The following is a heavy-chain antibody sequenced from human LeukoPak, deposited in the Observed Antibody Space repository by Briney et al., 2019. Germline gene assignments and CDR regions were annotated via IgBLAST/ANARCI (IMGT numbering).Heavy chain of an antibody. CDR3: ARVKPIAAAGPNYYFDY. J-gene: IGHJ4*02. V-gene: IGHV1-2*02. CDR1: GYTFTGHY. CDR2: INSISGGT. D-gene: IGHD6-13*01. Sequence: ASVKVSCKASGYTFTGHYIHWVRQAPGQGLEWMGWINSISGGTNYAQKFQGRVTMTRDTSISTAYMELTWLRSDDTAVYYCARVKPIAAAGPNYYFDYWGQETLVTVSS.